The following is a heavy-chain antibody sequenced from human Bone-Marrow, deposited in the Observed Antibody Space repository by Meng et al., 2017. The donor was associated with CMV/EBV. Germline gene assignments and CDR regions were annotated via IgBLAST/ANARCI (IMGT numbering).Heavy chain of an antibody. Sequence: GESLKISCAASGFTVSSNYMSWVRQAPGKGLEWVGRIKSKTDGGTTDYAAPVKGRFTISRDDSKNTLYLQMNSLKTEDTAVYYCTTSVLRFLEWPNWGQGTRVNGAS. V-gene: IGHV3-15*01. J-gene: IGHJ4*02. CDR2: IKSKTDGGTT. CDR3: TTSVLRFLEWPN. CDR1: GFTVSSNY. D-gene: IGHD3-3*01.